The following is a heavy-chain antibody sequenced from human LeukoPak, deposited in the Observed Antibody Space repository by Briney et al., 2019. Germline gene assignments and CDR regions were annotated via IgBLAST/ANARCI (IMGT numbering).Heavy chain of an antibody. CDR2: IYSGGST. V-gene: IGHV3-53*01. CDR3: ARDFTRSGWFDP. Sequence: GGSLRLSCAASGFTVSSNYMSWVRQAPGKGLEWVSVIYSGGSTYYADSVKGRFTISRDNSKNTLYLQMDSLRAEDTAVYYCARDFTRSGWFDPWGQGTLVTVSS. CDR1: GFTVSSNY. D-gene: IGHD3-10*01. J-gene: IGHJ5*02.